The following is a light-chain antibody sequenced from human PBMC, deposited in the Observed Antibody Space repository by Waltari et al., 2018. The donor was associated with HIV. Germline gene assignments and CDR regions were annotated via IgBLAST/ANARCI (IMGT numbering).Light chain of an antibody. V-gene: IGKV2-24*01. CDR3: MHATRFPLT. CDR2: TIS. CDR1: ESLVHSNGSTY. J-gene: IGKJ4*01. Sequence: DIVMTQSPLSSPVTLGQPASISCRSSESLVHSNGSTYFSCLQQTPGPPPSLLIYTISTRLSGVADRFAGGWARTYITLNISGVEAEDVGVYFCMHATRFPLTFGGGTKVEI.